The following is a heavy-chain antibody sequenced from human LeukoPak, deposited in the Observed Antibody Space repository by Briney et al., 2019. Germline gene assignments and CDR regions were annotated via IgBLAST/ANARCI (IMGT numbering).Heavy chain of an antibody. D-gene: IGHD3-10*01. CDR2: INHSGST. V-gene: IGHV4-34*01. Sequence: KPSETLSLTCAVYGGSFSGYYWSWSRQPPGKGLEWIGEINHSGSTNYNPSLKSRVTISVDTSKNQFSLKLSSVTAADTAVYYCARASMVRGVMEHPNWFDPWGQGTLVTVSS. CDR1: GGSFSGYY. CDR3: ARASMVRGVMEHPNWFDP. J-gene: IGHJ5*02.